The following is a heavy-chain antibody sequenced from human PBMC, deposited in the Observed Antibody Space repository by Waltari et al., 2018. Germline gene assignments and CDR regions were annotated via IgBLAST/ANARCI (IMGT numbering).Heavy chain of an antibody. V-gene: IGHV3-21*01. CDR2: ISSSSSYI. Sequence: LQLVASGGGVVQPGGSLRLSCAASGFTFSIYSMNWFRQDPGKGLECVSSISSSSSYIDYADSVKGRFTISRDNAKNSLYLQMNSLRAEDTAVYYCARDRQPYNWNGLGYFDYWGQGTLVTVSS. J-gene: IGHJ4*02. CDR1: GFTFSIYS. CDR3: ARDRQPYNWNGLGYFDY. D-gene: IGHD1-1*01.